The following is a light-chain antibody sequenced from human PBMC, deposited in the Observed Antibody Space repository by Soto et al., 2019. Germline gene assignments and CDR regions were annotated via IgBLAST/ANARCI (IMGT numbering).Light chain of an antibody. CDR2: GVS. CDR1: QTITTNY. Sequence: EIVLTQSPGTLSLSPGERATLSCRASQTITTNYLAWHQQKPGQAPRLLFYGVSTRSTGIPDKFSGSGSGTVFTLTISRLEPEDFAVYYCQQYGSSPFTFGPGSKVDIK. CDR3: QQYGSSPFT. J-gene: IGKJ3*01. V-gene: IGKV3-20*01.